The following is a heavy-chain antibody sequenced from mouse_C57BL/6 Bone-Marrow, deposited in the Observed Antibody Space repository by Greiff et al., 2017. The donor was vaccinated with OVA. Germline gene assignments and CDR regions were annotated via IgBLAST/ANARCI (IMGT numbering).Heavy chain of an antibody. D-gene: IGHD1-1*01. Sequence: QVTLKVSGPGILQSSPTLSLTCSFSGFSLSTSGMGLSWIRQPPGKGLEWLAHIYWDDDKRSNPSLKSRLPISKATPRHHVFFTITSVDTADTATYYGARRDYYGSSYAMDYWGKGTSVTVSS. CDR3: ARRDYYGSSYAMDY. CDR2: IYWDDDK. J-gene: IGHJ4*01. V-gene: IGHV8-12*01. CDR1: GFSLSTSGMG.